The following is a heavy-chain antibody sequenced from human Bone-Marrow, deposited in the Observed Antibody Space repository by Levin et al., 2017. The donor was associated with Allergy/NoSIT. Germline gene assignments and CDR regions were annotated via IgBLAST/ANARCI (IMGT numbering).Heavy chain of an antibody. CDR2: IVPIFHKA. CDR3: TREKRGGDFEF. CDR1: GGTFNTNA. Sequence: AASVKVSCKASGGTFNTNAISWVRQAPGQGLEWMGGIVPIFHKANYAQKFQGRVTITADESTSTAYMELSSLRSEDTAIYYCTREKRGGDFEFWGQGTLVTVSS. J-gene: IGHJ4*02. D-gene: IGHD1-1*01. V-gene: IGHV1-69*13.